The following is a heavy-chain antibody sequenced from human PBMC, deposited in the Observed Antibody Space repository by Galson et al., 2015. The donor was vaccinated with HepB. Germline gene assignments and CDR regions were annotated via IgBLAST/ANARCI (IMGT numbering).Heavy chain of an antibody. D-gene: IGHD3-22*01. CDR1: GSTLTELS. CDR3: ATVLYRGPPYYDSSGYPDF. J-gene: IGHJ4*02. CDR2: FDPEDGET. V-gene: IGHV1-24*01. Sequence: SVKVSCKVSGSTLTELSMHWVRPAPGTGLEWMGGFDPEDGETTYAQKFQGRVTMTEETTTDTAYKALSSLRSEDTVVYYCATVLYRGPPYYDSSGYPDFWGQGTLVTVSS.